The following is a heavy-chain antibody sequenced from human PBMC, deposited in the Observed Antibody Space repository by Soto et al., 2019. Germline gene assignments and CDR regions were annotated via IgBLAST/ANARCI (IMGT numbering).Heavy chain of an antibody. J-gene: IGHJ4*02. V-gene: IGHV1-18*01. D-gene: IGHD4-17*01. CDR3: ARGLTPDYFEL. CDR1: GYTFINYG. Sequence: QVQLVQSEAEVKRPGASVKVSCKASGYTFINYGLSWVRQSPGQGLEWMGWINGYNGNTNYAQKFQGRVTMTTDTSTTTGYMEVRSLRPDDTALYFCARGLTPDYFELWGQGTRVTVSS. CDR2: INGYNGNT.